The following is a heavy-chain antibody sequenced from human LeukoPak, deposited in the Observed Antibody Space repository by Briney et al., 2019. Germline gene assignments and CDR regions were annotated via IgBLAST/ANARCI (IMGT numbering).Heavy chain of an antibody. V-gene: IGHV4-39*01. Sequence: PPETLSLTCTVSGGSISSSSYYWGWIRQPPGKGLEWIGSIYYSGSTYYNPSLKSRVTISVDTSKNQFSLKLSSVTAADTAVYYCAGITIFGVVLYWGQGTLVTVSS. D-gene: IGHD3-3*01. CDR3: AGITIFGVVLY. J-gene: IGHJ4*02. CDR1: GGSISSSSYY. CDR2: IYYSGST.